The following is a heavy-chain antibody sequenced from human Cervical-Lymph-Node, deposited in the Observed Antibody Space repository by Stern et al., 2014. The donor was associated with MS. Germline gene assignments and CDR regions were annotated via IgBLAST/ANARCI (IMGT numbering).Heavy chain of an antibody. D-gene: IGHD3-22*01. Sequence: QVQLGQSGAEVKKPGASVKVSCKASGYTFTGYYMYWVRQASGQGLEWMGIFNPTGGSTTYAQTFQGRVTMTADTSTSTVYMDLSSLTSEDTAIYYCARAGSGNSKYFDYWGQGTLVTVSS. V-gene: IGHV1-46*01. CDR1: GYTFTGYY. J-gene: IGHJ4*02. CDR2: FNPTGGST. CDR3: ARAGSGNSKYFDY.